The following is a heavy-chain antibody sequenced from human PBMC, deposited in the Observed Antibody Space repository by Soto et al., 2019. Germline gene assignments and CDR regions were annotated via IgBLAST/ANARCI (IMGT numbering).Heavy chain of an antibody. J-gene: IGHJ4*02. CDR3: AREPRSGWAPIASGY. D-gene: IGHD6-19*01. V-gene: IGHV1-3*01. CDR1: GYTFTSYA. CDR2: INAGNGNT. Sequence: GASVKVSCKDSGYTFTSYAMHWVRQAQGQRLEWMGWINAGNGNTKYSQKFQGRVTITRDTSASTAYMELSSLRSEDTAVYYCAREPRSGWAPIASGYLGQGALVTVSS.